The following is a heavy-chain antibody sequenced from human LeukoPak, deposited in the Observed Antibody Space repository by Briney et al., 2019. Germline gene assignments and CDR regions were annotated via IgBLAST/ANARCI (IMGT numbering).Heavy chain of an antibody. CDR1: GGTXSSYA. Sequence: SVKVSCKASGGTXSSYAISWVRQAPGQGLEWMGRIIPILGIANYAQKFQGRVTITADKSTSTAYMELSSLRSEDTAVYYCARASVVPAAMDYYYYGMDVWGQGTTVTVSS. D-gene: IGHD2-2*01. J-gene: IGHJ6*02. V-gene: IGHV1-69*04. CDR3: ARASVVPAAMDYYYYGMDV. CDR2: IIPILGIA.